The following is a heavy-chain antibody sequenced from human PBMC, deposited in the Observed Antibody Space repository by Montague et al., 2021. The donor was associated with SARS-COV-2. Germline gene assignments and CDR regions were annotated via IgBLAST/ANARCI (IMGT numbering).Heavy chain of an antibody. CDR1: GGSISSGCYY. J-gene: IGHJ4*02. CDR2: VYTSGST. V-gene: IGHV4-61*02. Sequence: TLSLTCTVSGGSISSGCYYWSWIRQPAGKGLDGIMRVYTSGSTNSNPSLKIRVTIAVDTYKNPFTLRLSSVTAADTSVYYCARADFWSGYLYFDYWGQGTLVTVSS. D-gene: IGHD3-3*01. CDR3: ARADFWSGYLYFDY.